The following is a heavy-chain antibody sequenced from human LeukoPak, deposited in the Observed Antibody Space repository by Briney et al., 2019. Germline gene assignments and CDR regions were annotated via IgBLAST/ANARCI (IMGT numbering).Heavy chain of an antibody. CDR3: ARDEGYCSGGSCPYFDY. V-gene: IGHV1-2*02. CDR2: INPNSGGT. D-gene: IGHD2-15*01. J-gene: IGHJ4*02. CDR1: GYTFTGYY. Sequence: ASVKVSCKASGYTFTGYYMHWVRQAPGQGLEWMGWINPNSGGTNYAQKFQGRVTMTMDRYIITAYMELSRLRSDDTAVYYCARDEGYCSGGSCPYFDYWGQGTLVTVSS.